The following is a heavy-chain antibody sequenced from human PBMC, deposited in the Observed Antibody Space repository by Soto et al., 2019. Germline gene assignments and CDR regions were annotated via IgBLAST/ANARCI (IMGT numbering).Heavy chain of an antibody. CDR1: GFTLSTYG. D-gene: IGHD6-6*01. V-gene: IGHV3-30*18. Sequence: PGGSLRLSCAASGFTLSTYGVHWVRQAPGKGLEWVAVMSYDGSSKYYADSVKGRFSISRDNSKNTLYLQMNSLGAEDTAVYYCAKRLSSSISNSYYYMDVWGKGTTVTVSS. CDR2: MSYDGSSK. J-gene: IGHJ6*03. CDR3: AKRLSSSISNSYYYMDV.